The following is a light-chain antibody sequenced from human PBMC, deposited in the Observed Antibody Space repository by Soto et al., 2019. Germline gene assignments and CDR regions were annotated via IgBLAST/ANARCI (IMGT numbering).Light chain of an antibody. J-gene: IGKJ4*01. CDR1: QSVNNNY. Sequence: VLTQSPGTLSLSPGERATLSCRASQSVNNNYLAWYQQEPGQSPRLLIYGASIRATANPDRFSGSGSGTDFTLTISRLEPEDSAVYYCQQHSRSITFGGGTKVDIK. V-gene: IGKV3-20*01. CDR3: QQHSRSIT. CDR2: GAS.